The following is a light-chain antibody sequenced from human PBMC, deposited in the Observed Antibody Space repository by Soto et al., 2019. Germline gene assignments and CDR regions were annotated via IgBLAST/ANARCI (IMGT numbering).Light chain of an antibody. CDR1: QTISTY. J-gene: IGKJ2*02. Sequence: DIQVTQSPSSLSASVGDRVTITCRASQTISTYLNWYQQTPGKAPKLLIYAASSLQSGVPSRFSGSGSGTDFTLTISSLQPEDFATYYCQQSYSTPGTFGQGTKLEIK. V-gene: IGKV1-39*01. CDR2: AAS. CDR3: QQSYSTPGT.